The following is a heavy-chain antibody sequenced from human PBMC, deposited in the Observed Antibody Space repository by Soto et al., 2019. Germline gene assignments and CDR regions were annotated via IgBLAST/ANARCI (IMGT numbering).Heavy chain of an antibody. D-gene: IGHD3-22*01. V-gene: IGHV5-51*01. J-gene: IGHJ4*02. CDR3: ARPDYYDSSGYYYYFDY. CDR1: GYSFTSYW. Sequence: GESLKISCKGSGYSFTSYWIGWVRQMPGKGLEWMGIIYPGDSDTRYSPSFQGQVTISADKSVSTAYLQWSSLKASDTAMYYCARPDYYDSSGYYYYFDYWGQGTLVTVSS. CDR2: IYPGDSDT.